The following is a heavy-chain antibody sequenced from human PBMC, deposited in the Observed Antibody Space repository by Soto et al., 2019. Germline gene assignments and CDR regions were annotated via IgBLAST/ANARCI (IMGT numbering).Heavy chain of an antibody. J-gene: IGHJ4*02. V-gene: IGHV4-30-4*01. CDR3: ARDSNGPSELGY. Sequence: SETLSLTCTVSGASISSGDYYWSWIRQPPGKGLEWIGYIYDSGRTSYNPPLKSRVTISVDASKNQFSLKLSSVTAADTAVYYCARDSNGPSELGYWGQGTLVTVSS. CDR1: GASISSGDYY. D-gene: IGHD3-10*01. CDR2: IYDSGRT.